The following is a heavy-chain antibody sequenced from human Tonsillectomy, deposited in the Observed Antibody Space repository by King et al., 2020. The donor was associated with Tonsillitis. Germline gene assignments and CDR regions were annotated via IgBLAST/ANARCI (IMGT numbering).Heavy chain of an antibody. CDR3: AIHFYTGTNFYPQYFDS. J-gene: IGHJ4*02. Sequence: LQLQESGPGLVKPSETLSLTCNVSGGSISNFNYYWGWIRQPPGKGLEWIGSVYYSGNTQYNPSLKRPVTISVDTSKNEFSLNLRSVTAADTALYYCAIHFYTGTNFYPQYFDSWGQGSLVTVSS. V-gene: IGHV4-39*07. D-gene: IGHD3/OR15-3a*01. CDR2: VYYSGNT. CDR1: GGSISNFNYY.